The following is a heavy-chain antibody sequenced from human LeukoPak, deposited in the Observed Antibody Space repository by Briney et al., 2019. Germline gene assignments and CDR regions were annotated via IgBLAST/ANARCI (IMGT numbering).Heavy chain of an antibody. V-gene: IGHV3-21*04. CDR3: AKGYGSSWYDAFDI. CDR1: GFTFSSYS. D-gene: IGHD6-13*01. J-gene: IGHJ3*02. Sequence: GGSLRLSCAASGFTFSSYSMNWVRQAPGKGLEWVSSISSSSSYIYYADSVKGRFTISRDNSKNTLYLQMNSLRAEDTAVYYCAKGYGSSWYDAFDIWGQGTMVTVSS. CDR2: ISSSSSYI.